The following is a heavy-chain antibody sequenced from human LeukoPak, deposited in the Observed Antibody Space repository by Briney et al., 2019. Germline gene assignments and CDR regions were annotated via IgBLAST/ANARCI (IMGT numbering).Heavy chain of an antibody. CDR2: IYNTVDT. J-gene: IGHJ4*02. CDR1: GGSIIGNF. V-gene: IGHV4-59*01. D-gene: IGHD3-22*01. Sequence: SETLSLTCTVSGGSIIGNFWTWIRQPPGKRLEWIGYIYNTVDTNYNPSLKSRVTISVDMSKNQFSLRLTSVTAADTAVYYCARRRYYDSSGYNPTYYFDYWGQGILATVSS. CDR3: ARRRYYDSSGYNPTYYFDY.